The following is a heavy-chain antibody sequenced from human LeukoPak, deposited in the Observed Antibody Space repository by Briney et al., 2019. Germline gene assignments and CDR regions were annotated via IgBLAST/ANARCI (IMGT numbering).Heavy chain of an antibody. D-gene: IGHD5-24*01. CDR2: ISSSGSTI. CDR1: GFTFSDYY. CDR3: AREMAATNDAFDI. Sequence: GGSLRLSCAASGFTFSDYYMSWIRQAPGKGLEWVSYISSSGSTIYYADSVKGRFTTPRDNVKNSLYLQMNSLRAEDTAVYYCAREMAATNDAFDIWGQGTMVTVSS. V-gene: IGHV3-11*01. J-gene: IGHJ3*02.